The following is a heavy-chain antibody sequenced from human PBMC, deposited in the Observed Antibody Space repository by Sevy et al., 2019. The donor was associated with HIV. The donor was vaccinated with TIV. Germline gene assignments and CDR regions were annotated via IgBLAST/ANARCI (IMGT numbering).Heavy chain of an antibody. CDR2: ISSSGAGT. CDR3: ANNNSGYYYDY. V-gene: IGHV3-23*01. CDR1: GFTFSSYA. D-gene: IGHD3-22*01. J-gene: IGHJ4*02. Sequence: GGSLRLSCAASGFTFSSYAMHWVRQAPGKGLEWVSGISSSGAGTYYADSVKGRFTISRDNSKNTLYLQMNSLRAEDTAVYYCANNNSGYYYDYWGQGTLVTVSS.